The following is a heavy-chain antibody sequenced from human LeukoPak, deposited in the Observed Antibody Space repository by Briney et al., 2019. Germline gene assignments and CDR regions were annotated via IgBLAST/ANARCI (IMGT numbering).Heavy chain of an antibody. Sequence: GGSLRLSCAASGFTFSSYWMSWVRQAPGKGLEWVGNIKQDGSEKYYVDSVKGRFTISRDNAKNSLYLQMNSLRAEDTAVYCCARDSYYDIEMDVWGQGTTVTVSS. CDR3: ARDSYYDIEMDV. V-gene: IGHV3-7*01. J-gene: IGHJ6*02. CDR1: GFTFSSYW. D-gene: IGHD3-9*01. CDR2: IKQDGSEK.